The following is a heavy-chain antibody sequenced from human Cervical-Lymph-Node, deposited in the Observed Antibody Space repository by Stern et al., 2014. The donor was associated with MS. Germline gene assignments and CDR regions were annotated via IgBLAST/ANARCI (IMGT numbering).Heavy chain of an antibody. CDR2: IYHRGST. CDR1: GGSISSGGYS. J-gene: IGHJ3*02. Sequence: QLQLQESGSGLVKPSQTLSLTCAVSGGSISSGGYSWSWIRQPPGKGLEWIGYIYHRGSTYYNPSLKSRVTISVDRSKNHFSLKLSSVTAADTAVYYCARSSTVTPNAFDIWGQGTMVTVSS. V-gene: IGHV4-30-2*01. CDR3: ARSSTVTPNAFDI. D-gene: IGHD4-17*01.